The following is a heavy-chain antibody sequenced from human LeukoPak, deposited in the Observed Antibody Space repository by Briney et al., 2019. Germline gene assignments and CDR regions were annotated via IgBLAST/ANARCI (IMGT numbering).Heavy chain of an antibody. Sequence: PGGSLRLSCAASGFTFSSYWMHWVRQAPGKGLVWVSRINSDGSSTSYADSVKGRFTISRDNAKNTLYLQMNSLRAEDTAVYYCARDRRSQHSSSSPWFDPWGQGTLVTVSS. CDR2: INSDGSST. CDR3: ARDRRSQHSSSSPWFDP. V-gene: IGHV3-74*01. D-gene: IGHD6-6*01. CDR1: GFTFSSYW. J-gene: IGHJ5*02.